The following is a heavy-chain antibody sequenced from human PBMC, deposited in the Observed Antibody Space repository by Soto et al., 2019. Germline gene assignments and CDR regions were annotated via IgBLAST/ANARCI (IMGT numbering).Heavy chain of an antibody. V-gene: IGHV4-39*01. Sequence: QLQLQESGPGLVKPSETLSLTCTVSGGSISSSSYYWGWIRQPPGKGLEWIGSIYYSGSTYYNPSLKSRVTISVDTSKNQFSLKLSSVTAADTAVYYCARLGLSYYYGSGSYYPRGAFDIWGQGTMVTVSS. CDR3: ARLGLSYYYGSGSYYPRGAFDI. J-gene: IGHJ3*02. CDR2: IYYSGST. CDR1: GGSISSSSYY. D-gene: IGHD3-10*01.